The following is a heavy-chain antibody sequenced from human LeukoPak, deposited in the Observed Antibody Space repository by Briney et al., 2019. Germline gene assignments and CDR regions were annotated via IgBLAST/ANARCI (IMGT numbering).Heavy chain of an antibody. CDR1: GFTFSNYG. D-gene: IGHD3-10*01. CDR3: ARGRSITLLRGVAMSDGFDI. J-gene: IGHJ3*02. CDR2: TDTSGNYI. Sequence: GGSLRLPCEASGFTFSNYGMNWVRQAPGKGLEWVSFTDTSGNYIYYGDSVKGRFTISRDNARNLLFLQMNGLRAEDTAVYYCARGRSITLLRGVAMSDGFDIWGQGAMVAVSS. V-gene: IGHV3-21*06.